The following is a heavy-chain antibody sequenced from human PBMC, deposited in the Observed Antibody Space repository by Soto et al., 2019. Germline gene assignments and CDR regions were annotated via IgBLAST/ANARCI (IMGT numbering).Heavy chain of an antibody. Sequence: GGSLRLSCAASGFTFSSYAMSWVRQAPGKGLEWVSAISGSGGSTYYADSVKGRFTISRDNSKNTLNLQMNSLRAEDTAVYYCAKDIEDIVVVPAAPYNWFDPWGQGTLVTVSS. CDR2: ISGSGGST. D-gene: IGHD2-2*01. J-gene: IGHJ5*02. CDR1: GFTFSSYA. CDR3: AKDIEDIVVVPAAPYNWFDP. V-gene: IGHV3-23*01.